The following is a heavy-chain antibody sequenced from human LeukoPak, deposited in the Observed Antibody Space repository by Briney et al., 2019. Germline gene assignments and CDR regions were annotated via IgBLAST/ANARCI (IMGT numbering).Heavy chain of an antibody. CDR2: IYYSGST. J-gene: IGHJ4*02. Sequence: PSETLSLTRTVSGGSISSYYWSWTRQPPGKGLEWIGYIYYSGSTKYNPSLKSRVTISVDTSKNQFSLKLRSVTAADTAVYYCARGARAGYNLEPFDYWGQGTLVTVSS. CDR3: ARGARAGYNLEPFDY. CDR1: GGSISSYY. V-gene: IGHV4-59*08. D-gene: IGHD5-24*01.